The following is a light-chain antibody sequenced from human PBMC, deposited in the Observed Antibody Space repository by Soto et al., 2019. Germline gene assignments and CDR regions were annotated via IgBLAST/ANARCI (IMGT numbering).Light chain of an antibody. V-gene: IGKV3-15*01. CDR1: QSVSSN. CDR2: GAS. J-gene: IGKJ1*01. Sequence: EIVMTQSPATLSVSPGERATLSCRASQSVSSNLAWYQQKPGQAPRLLIYGASTRAPGIPARFSGSRSGTEFTLTIRSLQSEDFAVYYCQQYNNWPRTFGQGTKVEIK. CDR3: QQYNNWPRT.